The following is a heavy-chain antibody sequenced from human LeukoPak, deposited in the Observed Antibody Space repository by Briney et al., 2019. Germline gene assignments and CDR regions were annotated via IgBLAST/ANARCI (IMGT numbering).Heavy chain of an antibody. D-gene: IGHD6-6*01. CDR3: ASSSPIDY. CDR2: ISSSSSYI. Sequence: PGGSLRLSCAASGFTFSSYSINWVRQAPGKRLEWVSSISSSSSYIYYADSVKGRFTISRDNAKNSLYLQMNSLRAEDTAVCYCASSSPIDYWGQGTLVTVSS. J-gene: IGHJ4*02. V-gene: IGHV3-21*01. CDR1: GFTFSSYS.